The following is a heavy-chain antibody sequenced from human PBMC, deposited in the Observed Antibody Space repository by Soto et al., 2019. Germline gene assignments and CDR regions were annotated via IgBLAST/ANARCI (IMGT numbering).Heavy chain of an antibody. D-gene: IGHD2-2*01. CDR1: GYTFSNYG. CDR2: ISLYSDGT. J-gene: IGHJ5*02. CDR3: ARVVPGAEDWFGP. Sequence: DSVKVSCKTSGYTFSNYGITWVRQAPGQPLEWLGWISLYSDGTNYAQKFQGRVSMTTDTSTTTAYMELRSLRSDDTAVYYCARVVPGAEDWFGPWGQGALVTVSS. V-gene: IGHV1-18*01.